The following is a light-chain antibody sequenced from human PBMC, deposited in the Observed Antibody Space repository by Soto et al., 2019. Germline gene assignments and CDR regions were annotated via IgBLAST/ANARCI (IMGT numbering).Light chain of an antibody. CDR3: QQRSTWPLT. CDR1: QSVSSL. CDR2: DAS. J-gene: IGKJ4*01. Sequence: EIVLTQSPATLSLSPGERATLSCRASQSVSSLLAWYQQKPGQAPRLLIYDASSRATGIPTRFSGSGSGTDFPLTISSLEPEDFVVYYCQQRSTWPLTFGGGTKVEIK. V-gene: IGKV3-11*01.